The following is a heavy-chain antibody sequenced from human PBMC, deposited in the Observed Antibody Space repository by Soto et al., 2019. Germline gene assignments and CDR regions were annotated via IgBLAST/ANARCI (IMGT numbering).Heavy chain of an antibody. CDR1: GFTFSSYA. Sequence: QVQLVESGGGVVQPGRSLRLSCAASGFTFSSYAMHWVRQAPGKGLEWGAVISYDGSNKYYADSVKGRFTISRDNSKNTLYLQMNSLRAEDTAVYYCARGGFGEQSYYYYGMDVWGQGTTVTVSS. J-gene: IGHJ6*02. CDR2: ISYDGSNK. CDR3: ARGGFGEQSYYYYGMDV. D-gene: IGHD3-10*01. V-gene: IGHV3-30-3*01.